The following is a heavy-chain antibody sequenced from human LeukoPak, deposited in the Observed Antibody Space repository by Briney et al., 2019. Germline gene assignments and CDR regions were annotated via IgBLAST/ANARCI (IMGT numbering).Heavy chain of an antibody. CDR3: ARRADYASSGYYHDYFDY. Sequence: GESLKISCKGSGYSFTSYWIGWVRQMPGKGLERMGIIYPGDSDTRYSPSFQGQVTISADKSISTAYLQWSSLKASDTAMYYCARRADYASSGYYHDYFDYWGQGTLVTVSS. CDR1: GYSFTSYW. CDR2: IYPGDSDT. D-gene: IGHD3-22*01. J-gene: IGHJ4*02. V-gene: IGHV5-51*01.